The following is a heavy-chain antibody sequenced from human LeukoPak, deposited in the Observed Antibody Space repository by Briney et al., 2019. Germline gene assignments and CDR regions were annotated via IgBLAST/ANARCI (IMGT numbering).Heavy chain of an antibody. Sequence: GGSLRLSCAASGFTVSSNYMSWVRQAPGKGLEWVSVIYSGDNTYYADSVKGRFIISRDNSKSTLYLQMNSLRAEDTAVYYCASGKYYFDYWGQGTLVTVSS. CDR1: GFTVSSNY. V-gene: IGHV3-66*01. CDR2: IYSGDNT. J-gene: IGHJ4*02. CDR3: ASGKYYFDY.